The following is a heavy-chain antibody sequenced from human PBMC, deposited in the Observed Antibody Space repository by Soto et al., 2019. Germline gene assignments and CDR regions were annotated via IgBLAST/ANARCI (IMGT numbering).Heavy chain of an antibody. CDR3: ARESYGSGSYDGMDV. CDR2: TYYRSKWYN. J-gene: IGHJ6*02. V-gene: IGHV6-1*01. CDR1: GDSVSSNNAA. Sequence: QTLSLTCVISGDSVSSNNAAWNWIRQSPSRGLEWLGRTYYRSKWYNDYAVSVKSRIDINPDTSKNQFSLQLNSVSPEDTAMYYCARESYGSGSYDGMDVWGQGTTVTVSS. D-gene: IGHD3-10*01.